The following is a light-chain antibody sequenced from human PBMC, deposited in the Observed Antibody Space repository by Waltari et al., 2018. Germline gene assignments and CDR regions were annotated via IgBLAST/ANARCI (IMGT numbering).Light chain of an antibody. V-gene: IGLV2-14*01. Sequence: QSVLTQPASVSGSPGQSITISCAGTSSDVGFYNFFSWYQHHPGKVPKLLIHEVSNRPSGVSTRFSGSKSGNTAALTFSELQAEDEADYYCSSYTGRNNLYVFGTGTTVTVL. CDR1: SSDVGFYNF. J-gene: IGLJ1*01. CDR3: SSYTGRNNLYV. CDR2: EVS.